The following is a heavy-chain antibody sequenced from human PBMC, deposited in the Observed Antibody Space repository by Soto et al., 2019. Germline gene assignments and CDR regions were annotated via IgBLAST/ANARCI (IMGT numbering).Heavy chain of an antibody. D-gene: IGHD3-9*01. CDR1: GFTFSSYA. CDR2: ISGSGGST. J-gene: IGHJ6*03. Sequence: GGSLRLSCAASGFTFSSYAMSWVRQAPGKGLEWVSAISGSGGSTYYADSVKGRFTISRDNSKNTLYLQMNSLRAEDTAVYYCAKDSYFDWFIGYYYYMDVWGKGTTVTVSS. V-gene: IGHV3-23*01. CDR3: AKDSYFDWFIGYYYYMDV.